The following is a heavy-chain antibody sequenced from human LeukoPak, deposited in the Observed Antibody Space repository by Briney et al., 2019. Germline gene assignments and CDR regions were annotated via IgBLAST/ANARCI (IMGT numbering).Heavy chain of an antibody. J-gene: IGHJ5*02. CDR1: GGSISSYY. D-gene: IGHD3-3*01. CDR2: IYTSGST. V-gene: IGHV4-4*07. CDR3: ARASSYDLLSGYKIGWLDP. Sequence: SETLSLTCTVSGGSISSYYWSWIRQPAGKGLEWIGRIYTSGSTNYNPSLKSRVTMSVDTSKNQFSLKLRSVTAADTAVYFCARASSYDLLSGYKIGWLDPWGQGSLVTVSS.